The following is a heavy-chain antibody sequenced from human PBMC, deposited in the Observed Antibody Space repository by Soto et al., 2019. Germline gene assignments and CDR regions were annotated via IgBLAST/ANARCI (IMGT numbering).Heavy chain of an antibody. CDR2: INHSGST. CDR3: ARVGLSNWFDP. V-gene: IGHV4-34*01. Sequence: PSETLSLTCAVYGGSFSGYYWSWIRQPPGKGLEWIGEINHSGSTNYNPSLKSRVTISVYTSKNQFSLKLSSVTAADTAVYYCARVGLSNWFDPWGQGTLVTVSS. J-gene: IGHJ5*02. CDR1: GGSFSGYY. D-gene: IGHD3-16*01.